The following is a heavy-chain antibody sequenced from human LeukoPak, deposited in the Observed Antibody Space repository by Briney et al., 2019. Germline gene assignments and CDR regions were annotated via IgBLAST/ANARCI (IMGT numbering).Heavy chain of an antibody. CDR3: ASVGGYCGGDCYSLDY. Sequence: GGSLRLSCAASGFTFSSYSMNWVRQAPGKGLEWVSSISSSSSYIYYADSVKGRFTISRDNAKNSLYLQMNSLRAEDTAVYYCASVGGYCGGDCYSLDYWGQGTLVTVSS. CDR2: ISSSSSYI. J-gene: IGHJ4*02. V-gene: IGHV3-21*01. CDR1: GFTFSSYS. D-gene: IGHD2-21*02.